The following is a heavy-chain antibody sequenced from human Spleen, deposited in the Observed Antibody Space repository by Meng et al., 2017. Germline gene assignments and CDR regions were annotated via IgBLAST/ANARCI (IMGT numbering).Heavy chain of an antibody. CDR3: ARVQAAGTWYFDP. Sequence: QLRLQESGPGLGKPPETLSLTCTLSDGSINSRTVYWGWIRQTPGKGLEWVGTVYYSGATYYTPSLRSRLTLSVDIYKNLFSLRLTSVTAADSAVYYCARVQAAGTWYFDPWGQGTLVTVSS. J-gene: IGHJ5*02. D-gene: IGHD6-13*01. V-gene: IGHV4-39*02. CDR1: DGSINSRTVY. CDR2: VYYSGAT.